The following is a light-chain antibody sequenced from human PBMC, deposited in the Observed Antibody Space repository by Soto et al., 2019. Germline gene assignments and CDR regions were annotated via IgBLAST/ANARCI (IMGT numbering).Light chain of an antibody. J-gene: IGKJ1*01. CDR2: GAS. CDR1: QSVSNND. Sequence: EIVLTQSPDTLSLSPGERATVSCRASQSVSNNDLAWYQQKPGQAPRLLLYGASFRPTGIPDRFSGSGSGTDFTLTISRLEPEDFAVYYCQQYGSSPPWTFGQGTKVDIK. V-gene: IGKV3-20*01. CDR3: QQYGSSPPWT.